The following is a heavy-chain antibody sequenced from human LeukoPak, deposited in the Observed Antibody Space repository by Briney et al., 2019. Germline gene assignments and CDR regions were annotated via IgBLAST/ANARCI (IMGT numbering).Heavy chain of an antibody. CDR1: GYTFTGYW. Sequence: GASVKVSCKAFGYTFTGYWMHWVRQAPGQGPEWMGVISPSGGSTIYAQKFKGRVTLTRDMSTSTDYLELSSLRSEDTAVYYCARGYCSSSSCYAGGDDWFDSWGQGTLVTVSS. V-gene: IGHV1-46*01. D-gene: IGHD2-2*01. J-gene: IGHJ5*01. CDR3: ARGYCSSSSCYAGGDDWFDS. CDR2: ISPSGGST.